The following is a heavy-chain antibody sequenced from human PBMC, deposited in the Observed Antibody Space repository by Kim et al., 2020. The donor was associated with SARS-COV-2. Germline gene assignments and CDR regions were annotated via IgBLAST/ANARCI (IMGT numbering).Heavy chain of an antibody. CDR3: ARDEAYYYGSGNPKGFDY. D-gene: IGHD3-10*01. J-gene: IGHJ4*02. V-gene: IGHV3-48*02. Sequence: KGRFTISRDNAKNSRYLQMNSLRDEDPAVYYCARDEAYYYGSGNPKGFDYWGQGTLVTVSS.